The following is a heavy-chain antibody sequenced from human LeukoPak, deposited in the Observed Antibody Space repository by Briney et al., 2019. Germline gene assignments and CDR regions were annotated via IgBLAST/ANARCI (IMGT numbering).Heavy chain of an antibody. Sequence: PSETLSLTYTVSGDSIGSHYWSWIRQAPEKGLEYVCYIYYTGSTNYSPSLKSRVTMSIDTSKNQFSLKLTSVTAADTAVYYCARGADIWAAVYPKWCDPWGQGTLVTVSS. CDR1: GDSIGSHY. J-gene: IGHJ5*02. CDR2: IYYTGST. CDR3: ARGADIWAAVYPKWCDP. D-gene: IGHD3-9*01. V-gene: IGHV4-59*11.